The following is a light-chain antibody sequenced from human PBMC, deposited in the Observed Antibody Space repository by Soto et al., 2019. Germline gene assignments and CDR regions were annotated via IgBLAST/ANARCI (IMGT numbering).Light chain of an antibody. Sequence: DIQMTQSPSSLSACVGDRVTITCQASQNIVNYLNWYQWKPGKAPKLLIYAASSLQSGVPSRFSGSGSGTDFTLTISTVQPEDFATFYCQQSYSDPLTFGGGTKVDIK. CDR3: QQSYSDPLT. CDR1: QNIVNY. CDR2: AAS. V-gene: IGKV1-39*01. J-gene: IGKJ4*01.